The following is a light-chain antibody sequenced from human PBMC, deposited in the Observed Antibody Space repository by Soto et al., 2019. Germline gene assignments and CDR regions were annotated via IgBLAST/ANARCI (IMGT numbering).Light chain of an antibody. CDR3: QQYNSYPPWT. V-gene: IGKV3-20*01. CDR2: GAS. Sequence: EIVLTQSPGTLSLSPGERATLSCRASQSVSSSYLAWYQQKPGQAPRLLIYGASSRATGIPDRFSGSGSGTDFTLTISRLEPEDFAVYYCQQYNSYPPWTFGQGTKVEIK. CDR1: QSVSSSY. J-gene: IGKJ1*01.